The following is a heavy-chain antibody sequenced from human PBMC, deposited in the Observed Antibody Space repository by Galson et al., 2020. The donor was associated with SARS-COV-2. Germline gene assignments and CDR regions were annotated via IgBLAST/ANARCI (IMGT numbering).Heavy chain of an antibody. J-gene: IGHJ4*02. D-gene: IGHD3-22*01. Sequence: GGSLRLSCTASGFTFGDHAMGWFRQAPGKGLEWVGLIRSKTYGGTTEYAASVKGRFTISRDDSKSIAYLQMNSLKTEDTAVYYCTSCREAYNSDSDNWGQGTLVTVSS. CDR1: GFTFGDHA. CDR2: IRSKTYGGTT. CDR3: TSCREAYNSDSDN. V-gene: IGHV3-49*03.